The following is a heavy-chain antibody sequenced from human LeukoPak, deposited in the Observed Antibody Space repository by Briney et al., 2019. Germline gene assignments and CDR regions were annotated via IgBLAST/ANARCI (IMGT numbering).Heavy chain of an antibody. V-gene: IGHV1-3*04. CDR2: INTGNGDT. D-gene: IGHD4-17*01. CDR1: GYTFTSYP. Sequence: ASVKVSCKASGYTFTSYPMHWVRQAPGQRLEWMGWINTGNGDTKYSQKFQGRVTITRDTSASTAYMELSSLRSEDTAVYYCARDWADGDYGIDYWGQGTLVTVSS. J-gene: IGHJ4*02. CDR3: ARDWADGDYGIDY.